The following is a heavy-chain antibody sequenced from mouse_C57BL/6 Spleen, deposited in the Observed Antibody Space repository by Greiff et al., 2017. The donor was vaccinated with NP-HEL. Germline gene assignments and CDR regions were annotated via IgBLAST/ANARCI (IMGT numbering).Heavy chain of an antibody. V-gene: IGHV1-26*01. Sequence: VQLQQSGPELVKPGASVKISCKASGYTFTDYYMNWVKQSHGKSLEWIGDINPNNGGTSYNQKFKGKATLTVDKSSSTAYMELRSLTSEDSAVYYCARCDYENYFDYWGQGTTLTVSS. D-gene: IGHD2-4*01. CDR3: ARCDYENYFDY. CDR2: INPNNGGT. J-gene: IGHJ2*01. CDR1: GYTFTDYY.